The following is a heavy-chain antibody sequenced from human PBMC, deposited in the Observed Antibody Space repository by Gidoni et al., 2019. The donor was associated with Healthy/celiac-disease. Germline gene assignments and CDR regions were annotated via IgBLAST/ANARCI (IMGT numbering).Heavy chain of an antibody. Sequence: EVQLVESGGGLVQPGGSLSISCAAYGFTFSSTWMSWVRQAPGKGREGVANIKQDGSEKYYVDSVKGRFTISRDNAKNSLYLQMNSLRAEDTAVYYCARDLHFAGRYGDYDGDFDYWGQGTLVTVSS. J-gene: IGHJ4*02. D-gene: IGHD4-17*01. V-gene: IGHV3-7*01. CDR3: ARDLHFAGRYGDYDGDFDY. CDR2: IKQDGSEK. CDR1: GFTFSSTW.